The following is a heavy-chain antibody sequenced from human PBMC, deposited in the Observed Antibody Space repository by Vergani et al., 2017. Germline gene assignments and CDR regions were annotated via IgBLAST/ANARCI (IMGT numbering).Heavy chain of an antibody. CDR2: LNPTTGHT. V-gene: IGHV1-46*02. D-gene: IGHD3-10*01. CDR3: ARDPISMVRGVIYYYYGMDV. CDR1: GYIFKNYY. J-gene: IGHJ6*02. Sequence: QVQLVQSGAELRKPGASVTVSCTASGYIFKNYYIHWLRQAPGQAFEWMRILNPTTGHTTSAQKFMGRVDKTRDPSSDTSTRTVQMTLSSLRSEDTAVYYCARDPISMVRGVIYYYYGMDVWGQGTTVTVSS.